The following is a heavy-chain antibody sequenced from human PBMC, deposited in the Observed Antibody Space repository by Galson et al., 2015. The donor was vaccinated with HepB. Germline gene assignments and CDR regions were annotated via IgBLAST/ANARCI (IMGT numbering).Heavy chain of an antibody. CDR1: GFTFSDYN. J-gene: IGHJ4*02. CDR2: ISPDGSTS. Sequence: SLRLSCAASGFTFSDYNMHWVRQAPVKGLEWLAIISPDGSTSFYADSVKGQFIIARDNSKNSLFLQVDGLRPEDTAMYYCARDFGWNFDLWGQGTLVTVSS. CDR3: ARDFGWNFDL. V-gene: IGHV3-30-3*01. D-gene: IGHD3-9*01.